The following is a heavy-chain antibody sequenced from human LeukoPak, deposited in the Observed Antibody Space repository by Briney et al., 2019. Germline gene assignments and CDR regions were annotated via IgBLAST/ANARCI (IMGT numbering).Heavy chain of an antibody. CDR1: GFTFSSYA. CDR2: ISGSGGST. J-gene: IGHJ4*02. V-gene: IGHV3-23*01. Sequence: GGSLRLSCAASGFTFSSYATSWVRQAPGKGLEWVSAISGSGGSTYYADSVKGRFTISRDNSKNTLYLQMNSLRAEDTAVYYCAKGSSGWYYSDYWGQGTLVTASS. D-gene: IGHD6-19*01. CDR3: AKGSSGWYYSDY.